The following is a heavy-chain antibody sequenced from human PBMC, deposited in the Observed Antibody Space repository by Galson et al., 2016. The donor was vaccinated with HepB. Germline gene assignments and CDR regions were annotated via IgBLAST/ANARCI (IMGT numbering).Heavy chain of an antibody. CDR3: ARVRYSTTWYFDY. CDR1: GGTFNKYA. Sequence: SVKVSCKASGGTFNKYAISWVRQAPGQGLEWMGGITNFGTANYAQRFQGRVTITADEYTSTVYMELISLRSEDTAAYYCARVRYSTTWYFDYWGQGTLVTVSS. D-gene: IGHD6-13*01. CDR2: ITNFGTA. V-gene: IGHV1-69*13. J-gene: IGHJ4*02.